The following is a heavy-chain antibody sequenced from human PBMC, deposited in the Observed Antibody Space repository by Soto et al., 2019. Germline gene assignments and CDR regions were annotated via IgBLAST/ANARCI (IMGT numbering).Heavy chain of an antibody. D-gene: IGHD6-13*01. V-gene: IGHV3-33*01. CDR2: IWGDGRHK. CDR3: ARDGQQGTPYGMDV. Sequence: QVQLVESGGGVVQPGKSLRVSCAASGFTFSGHAMHWVRQAPGKGLEWVAQIWGDGRHKYYSDSVRGRFTISRDNCKNTVTLQMDSLRVEDTAVSYCARDGQQGTPYGMDVWGQGTTVTVSS. CDR1: GFTFSGHA. J-gene: IGHJ6*02.